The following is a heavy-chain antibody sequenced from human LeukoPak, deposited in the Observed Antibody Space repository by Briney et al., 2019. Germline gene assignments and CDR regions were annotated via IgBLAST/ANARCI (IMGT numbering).Heavy chain of an antibody. CDR3: ARDSLRFLDY. Sequence: KPGGSLRLSCAASGFTFSSYSMNWVRQAPGKGLEWVSSISNSSSYIYYADSVKGRFTISRDNAKNSLYLQMNSLRAEDTAVYYCARDSLRFLDYWGQGTLVTVSS. CDR1: GFTFSSYS. J-gene: IGHJ4*02. CDR2: ISNSSSYI. V-gene: IGHV3-21*01. D-gene: IGHD3-3*01.